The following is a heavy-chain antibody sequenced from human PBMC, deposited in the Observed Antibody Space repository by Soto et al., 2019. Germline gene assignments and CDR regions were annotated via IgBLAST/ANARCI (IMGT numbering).Heavy chain of an antibody. V-gene: IGHV1-18*01. CDR1: GYTFTSYG. CDR3: ARGYLTYYYGSSGYWGDY. CDR2: ISAYNGNT. D-gene: IGHD3-22*01. Sequence: QVPLVQSGAEVKKPGASVKVSCKASGYTFTSYGISWVRQAPGQGLEWMGWISAYNGNTNYAQKVQGRVTMTTDTSTSTAYMELRSLRSDDTAVYYCARGYLTYYYGSSGYWGDYWGQGTLVTVSS. J-gene: IGHJ4*02.